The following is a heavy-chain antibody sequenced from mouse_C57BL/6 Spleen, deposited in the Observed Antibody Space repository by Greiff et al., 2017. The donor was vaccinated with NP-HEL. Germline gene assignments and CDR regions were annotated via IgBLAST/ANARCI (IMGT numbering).Heavy chain of an antibody. CDR2: IYPGSGNT. J-gene: IGHJ3*01. Sequence: QVQLKESGAELVRPGASVKLSCKASGYTFTDYYINWVKQRPGQGLEWIARIYPGSGNTYYNEKFKGKATLTAEKSSSTAYMQLSSLTSEDSAVYFCAREGYGSFAYWGQGTLVTVSA. CDR3: AREGYGSFAY. D-gene: IGHD2-10*02. CDR1: GYTFTDYY. V-gene: IGHV1-76*01.